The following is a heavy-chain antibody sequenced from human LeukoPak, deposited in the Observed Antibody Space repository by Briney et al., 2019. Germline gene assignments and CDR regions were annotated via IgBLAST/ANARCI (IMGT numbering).Heavy chain of an antibody. V-gene: IGHV3-21*01. CDR3: ARVVLEWGSDY. Sequence: PGGSLRLSCAASGFTFSSYSMNWARQAPGKGLEWVSSISSSSSYIYYADSVKGRFTISRDNAKNSLYLQMNSLRAEDTAVYYCARVVLEWGSDYWGQGTLVTVSS. D-gene: IGHD2-15*01. CDR1: GFTFSSYS. CDR2: ISSSSSYI. J-gene: IGHJ4*02.